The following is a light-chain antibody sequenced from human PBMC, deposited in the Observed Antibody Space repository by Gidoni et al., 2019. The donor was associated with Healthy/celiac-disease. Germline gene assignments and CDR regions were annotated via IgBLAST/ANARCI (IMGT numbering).Light chain of an antibody. V-gene: IGLV1-51*01. CDR2: DNN. Sequence: QSVLTQPPSVSAPPGQKVTISCSGSSSNIGNNYVSWYQQLPGTAPKLPIYDNNTRPSGIPDRFSGSKSGTSATLGITGLQTGDEADYYCGTWDSSLSAVVFGGGTKLTVL. CDR3: GTWDSSLSAVV. J-gene: IGLJ2*01. CDR1: SSNIGNNY.